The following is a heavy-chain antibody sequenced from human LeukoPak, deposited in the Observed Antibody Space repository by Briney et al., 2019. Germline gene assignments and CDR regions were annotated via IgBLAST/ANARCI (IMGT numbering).Heavy chain of an antibody. V-gene: IGHV3-30*02. J-gene: IGHJ4*02. CDR3: ARDWYFDY. CDR2: IHYDGYSK. CDR1: GFTFSSYA. Sequence: PGGSLRLSCAASGFTFSSYAMSWVRQAPGKGLEWVTFIHYDGYSKYYADSVKGRFTISRDNSKNTLYLQMNSLRTEDTAVYYCARDWYFDYWGQGTLVTVSS.